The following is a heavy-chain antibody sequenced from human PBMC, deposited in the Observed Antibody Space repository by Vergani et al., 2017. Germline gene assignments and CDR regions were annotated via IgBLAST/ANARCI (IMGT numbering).Heavy chain of an antibody. CDR3: ARHQYYYGSGTYRGGMDV. CDR1: GYSFTSYW. D-gene: IGHD3-10*01. CDR2: IYPGDSDT. J-gene: IGHJ6*02. Sequence: EVQLVQSGAEVKKPGESLKISCKGSGYSFTSYWIGWVRQMPGKGLEWMGSIYPGDSDTRYSPSFQGQVTISADKSISTAYLQWSSLKASDTAMYYCARHQYYYGSGTYRGGMDVWGQGTTVTVSS. V-gene: IGHV5-51*01.